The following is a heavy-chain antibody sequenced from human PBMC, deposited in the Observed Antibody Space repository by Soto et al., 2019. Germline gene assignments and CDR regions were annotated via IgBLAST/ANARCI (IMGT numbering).Heavy chain of an antibody. CDR2: LIGGHYGT. CDR3: AKGKSTGDIDWFDP. V-gene: IGHV3-23*01. Sequence: GGSLRLSCTASGFTLQNYAIAFVRHSPGKGLEWVSTLIGGHYGTAYSYSVKGRFTVSRDNSKNCLYLQMNSLGVEDTAMYFCAKGKSTGDIDWFDPWGQGSLVTVS. D-gene: IGHD3-10*01. J-gene: IGHJ5*02. CDR1: GFTLQNYA.